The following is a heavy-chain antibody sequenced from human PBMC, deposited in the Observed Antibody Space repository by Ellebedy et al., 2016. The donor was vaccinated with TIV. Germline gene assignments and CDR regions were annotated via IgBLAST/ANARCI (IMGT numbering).Heavy chain of an antibody. J-gene: IGHJ6*02. Sequence: SGPTLVKPTQTLTLTCTFSGFSLNSSGVCVSWIRQPPGKALEWLARIYWDGHKYYSKSLKTRLTISKDTSKNQVVLTMTNMDPVDTGTYYCARAVPHRSNADTHYGMDVWGQGTTVTVSS. CDR3: ARAVPHRSNADTHYGMDV. V-gene: IGHV2-70*11. CDR2: IYWDGHK. CDR1: GFSLNSSGVC. D-gene: IGHD3-16*01.